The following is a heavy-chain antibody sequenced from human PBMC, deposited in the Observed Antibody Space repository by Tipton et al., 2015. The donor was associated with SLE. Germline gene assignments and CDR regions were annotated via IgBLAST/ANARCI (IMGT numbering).Heavy chain of an antibody. CDR2: IYYSGST. CDR1: GGSISSYY. D-gene: IGHD3-10*01. Sequence: TLSLTCTVSGGSISSYYWSWIRQPPGKGLEWIGNIYYSGSTNYNPPLKSRVTISVDTSKNQFSLKLSSVTAADTAVYYCARVRGRGYFQHWGQGTLVTVSS. CDR3: ARVRGRGYFQH. V-gene: IGHV4-59*01. J-gene: IGHJ1*01.